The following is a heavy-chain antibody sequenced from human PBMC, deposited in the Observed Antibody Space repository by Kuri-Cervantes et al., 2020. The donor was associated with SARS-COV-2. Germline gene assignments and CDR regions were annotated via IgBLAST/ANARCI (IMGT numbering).Heavy chain of an antibody. J-gene: IGHJ2*01. D-gene: IGHD2-2*01. CDR3: ARDGGYCTLTTCYSYWYFDL. CDR2: ITSVSRYI. V-gene: IGHV3-21*01. CDR1: GLTFRSYS. Sequence: GGSLRLPCAASGLTFRSYSMNWVRQSPGKGLEWVASITSVSRYIYYACSVKGRFTISRNNAKNSMYLEMNSLRAEDTAVYYCARDGGYCTLTTCYSYWYFDLWGRGTLVTVSS.